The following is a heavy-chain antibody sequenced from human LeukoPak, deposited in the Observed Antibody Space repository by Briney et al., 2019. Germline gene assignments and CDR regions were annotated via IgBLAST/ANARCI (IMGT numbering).Heavy chain of an antibody. V-gene: IGHV1-69*10. J-gene: IGHJ4*02. D-gene: IGHD6-13*01. CDR2: FIPILGTA. Sequence: SVKVSCKASGGTFSDYALNWVRQAPGQGLEWMGVFIPILGTANSTQKFQDRVTITADISTNTVYMELSSLRSEDTAVYYCARGSIIAAAGTGHYWGQGTLVTVSS. CDR1: GGTFSDYA. CDR3: ARGSIIAAAGTGHY.